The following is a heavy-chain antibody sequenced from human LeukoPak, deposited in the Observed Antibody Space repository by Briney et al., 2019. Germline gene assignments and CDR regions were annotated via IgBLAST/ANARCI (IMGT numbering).Heavy chain of an antibody. CDR3: AKDDSSGYYSLDYFDY. J-gene: IGHJ4*02. V-gene: IGHV3-30*18. Sequence: HPGGSLRLSCAASGFTFSSYGMHWVRQAPGKGLEWVAVISYDGSNKYCADSVKGRFTISRDNSKNTLYLQMNSLRAEDTAVYYCAKDDSSGYYSLDYFDYWGQGTLVTVSS. CDR2: ISYDGSNK. D-gene: IGHD3-22*01. CDR1: GFTFSSYG.